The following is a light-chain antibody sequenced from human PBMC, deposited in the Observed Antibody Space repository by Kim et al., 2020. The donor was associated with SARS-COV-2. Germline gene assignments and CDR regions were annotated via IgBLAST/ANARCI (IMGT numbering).Light chain of an antibody. CDR3: QSYDSSLSGYVV. V-gene: IGLV1-40*01. J-gene: IGLJ2*01. CDR2: GNN. Sequence: QSVLTQPPSVSGAPGQRVTISCTGSSSNIGAGYDVHWYQQLPGTAPTLLIHGNNNRPSGVPDRFSGSKSGTSASLAITGLQAEDEADYYCQSYDSSLSGYVVFGGGTQLTVL. CDR1: SSNIGAGYD.